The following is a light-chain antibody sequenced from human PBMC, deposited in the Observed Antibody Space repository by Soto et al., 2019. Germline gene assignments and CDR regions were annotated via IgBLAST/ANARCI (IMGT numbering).Light chain of an antibody. CDR1: QSVSSN. CDR2: GAS. J-gene: IGKJ1*01. V-gene: IGKV3-15*01. CDR3: QQYGSSLPWT. Sequence: EIVMTQSPATLSVSPGEIATLSCSASQSVSSNLAWYQQKPGQAPRLLIYGASTRATGIPARFSGTGSETDFTLTINRLEPEDFAVYYCQQYGSSLPWTFGQGTKVDIK.